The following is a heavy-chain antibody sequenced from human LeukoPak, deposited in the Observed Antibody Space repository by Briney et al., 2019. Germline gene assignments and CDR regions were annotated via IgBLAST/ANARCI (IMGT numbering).Heavy chain of an antibody. D-gene: IGHD5-12*01. Sequence: SETLSLTCAVSGYPISSGYYWGWIRQPPGKGLEWIGSIYHSGSTYYNPSLKSRVTISVDTSKNQFSLKLSSVTAADTAVYYCATQNDLIVATILYNWFDPWGQGTLVTVSS. CDR3: ATQNDLIVATILYNWFDP. CDR1: GYPISSGYY. J-gene: IGHJ5*02. CDR2: IYHSGST. V-gene: IGHV4-38-2*01.